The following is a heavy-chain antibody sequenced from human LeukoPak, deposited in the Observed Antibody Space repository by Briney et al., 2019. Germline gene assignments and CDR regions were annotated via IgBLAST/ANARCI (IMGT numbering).Heavy chain of an antibody. CDR2: IYSGGNT. D-gene: IGHD3-10*01. CDR1: GFTVSSNY. V-gene: IGHV3-66*01. J-gene: IGHJ4*02. Sequence: GGSLRLSCAASGFTVSSNYMSWVRQAPGKGLEWVSVIYSGGNTYYADSVKGRFTISRDNSKNTLYLQMNSLRAEDTAVYYCASGELLYYFDYWGQGTLVTVSS. CDR3: ASGELLYYFDY.